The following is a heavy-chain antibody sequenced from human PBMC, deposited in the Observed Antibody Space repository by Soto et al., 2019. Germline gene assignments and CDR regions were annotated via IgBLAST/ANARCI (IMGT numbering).Heavy chain of an antibody. CDR3: ANTLGYCSGGSCSDVDY. CDR1: GYTFTSYY. Sequence: QVQLVQSGAEVKKPGASVKVSCKASGYTFTSYYMHWVRQAPGQGLEWMGIINPSGGSTSYAQKFQGRVTMTRDTSTSTVYMELSSLRSEDTAVYYCANTLGYCSGGSCSDVDYWGQGTLVTDSS. D-gene: IGHD2-15*01. CDR2: INPSGGST. V-gene: IGHV1-46*03. J-gene: IGHJ4*02.